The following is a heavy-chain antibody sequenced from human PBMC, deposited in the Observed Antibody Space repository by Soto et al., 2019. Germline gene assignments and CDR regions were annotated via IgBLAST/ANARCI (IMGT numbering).Heavy chain of an antibody. J-gene: IGHJ5*02. CDR2: IYYSGST. CDR3: AMTETTLYNWFDP. D-gene: IGHD4-4*01. V-gene: IGHV4-59*12. Sequence: SETLSLTCTVSGGSISGYYWTWIRQSPGKGLEWIGHIYYSGSTKYNPSLKSRLTRSVDKSKNQFSLRLSSVTAADTAVYYCAMTETTLYNWFDPWGQGTLVTVSS. CDR1: GGSISGYY.